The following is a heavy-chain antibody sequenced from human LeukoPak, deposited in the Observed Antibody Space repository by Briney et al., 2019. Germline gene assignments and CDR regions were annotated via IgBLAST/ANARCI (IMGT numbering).Heavy chain of an antibody. CDR1: GGTFSSYA. Sequence: GASVKVSCKASGGTFSSYAISWVRQAPGQGLEWMGIINPSGGSTSYAQKFQGRVTMTRDTSTSTVYMELSSLRSEDRAGYYCARHLDTAMVTACFDPWGQGTLVTVSS. CDR3: ARHLDTAMVTACFDP. D-gene: IGHD5-18*01. V-gene: IGHV1-46*01. CDR2: INPSGGST. J-gene: IGHJ5*02.